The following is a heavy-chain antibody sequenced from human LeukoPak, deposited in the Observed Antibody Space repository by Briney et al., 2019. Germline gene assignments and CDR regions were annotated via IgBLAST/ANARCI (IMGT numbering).Heavy chain of an antibody. J-gene: IGHJ6*03. CDR1: GGSISSYY. CDR3: ARDWGVSARPGYMDV. V-gene: IGHV4-59*01. Sequence: SETLSLTCTVSGGSISSYYWSWIRQPPGKGLEWIGYMYYSGSTNYNPSTNYNPSLKSRVTISVDTSKNQFSLKLSSVTAADTAVYYCARDWGVSARPGYMDVWGKGTTVTVSS. D-gene: IGHD6-6*01. CDR2: MYYSGST.